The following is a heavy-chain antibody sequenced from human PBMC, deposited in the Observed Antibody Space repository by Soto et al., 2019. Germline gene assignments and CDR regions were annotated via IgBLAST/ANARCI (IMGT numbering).Heavy chain of an antibody. J-gene: IGHJ4*02. CDR3: ARDLIAAGAFDY. CDR1: GGSISSYY. V-gene: IGHV4-59*01. CDR2: IYYSGST. Sequence: KASETLSLTCTVSGGSISSYYWSWIRQPPGKGLEWIGYIYYSGSTNYNPSLKSRVTISVDTSKNQFSLKLSSVTAADTAVYYCARDLIAAGAFDYWGQGTLVTVSS. D-gene: IGHD6-13*01.